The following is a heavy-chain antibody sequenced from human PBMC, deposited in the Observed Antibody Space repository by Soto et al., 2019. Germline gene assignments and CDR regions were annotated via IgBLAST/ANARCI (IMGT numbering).Heavy chain of an antibody. CDR2: MNPNSGNT. D-gene: IGHD5-12*01. CDR1: GYTFATYD. Sequence: QVQLEQSGAEVKKPGASVKVSCKASGYTFATYDIAWVRQATGQGLEWMGWMNPNSGNTGYAQKFRGRVTMTRNTSITTAYMELSSLRSDDTAVYYCARGHNVANISWELVDYWGQGTLVTVSS. J-gene: IGHJ4*02. V-gene: IGHV1-8*01. CDR3: ARGHNVANISWELVDY.